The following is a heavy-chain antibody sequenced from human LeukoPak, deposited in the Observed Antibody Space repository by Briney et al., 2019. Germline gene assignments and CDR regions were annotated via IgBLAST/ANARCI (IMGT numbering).Heavy chain of an antibody. D-gene: IGHD6-19*01. CDR2: IKSKTDGGTT. Sequence: GGSLRLSCAASGFTFSHAWMNWVRQAPGKGLEWVGRIKSKTDGGTTDYAAPVKGRSTISRDDSKNTLSLQMNSLKTEDTAVYYCATDTKGYSSGWYVGVFDYWGQGTLVAVSS. CDR3: ATDTKGYSSGWYVGVFDY. V-gene: IGHV3-15*07. J-gene: IGHJ4*02. CDR1: GFTFSHAW.